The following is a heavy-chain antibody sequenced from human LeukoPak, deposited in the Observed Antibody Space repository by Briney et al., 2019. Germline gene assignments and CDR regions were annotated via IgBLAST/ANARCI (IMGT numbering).Heavy chain of an antibody. D-gene: IGHD1-26*01. Sequence: GGSLRLSCAASGFTFSSYWMSWVRQAPGKGLEWVANIKQDGSEKYYVDSVKGRFTISRDNSKNTLYLQMNSLRAEDTAVYYCAKDLSDRVGSHEIDYWGQGTLVTVSS. J-gene: IGHJ4*02. CDR1: GFTFSSYW. CDR2: IKQDGSEK. CDR3: AKDLSDRVGSHEIDY. V-gene: IGHV3-7*01.